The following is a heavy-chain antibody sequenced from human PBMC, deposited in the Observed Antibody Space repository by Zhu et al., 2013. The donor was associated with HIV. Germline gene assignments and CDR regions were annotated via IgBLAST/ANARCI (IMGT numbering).Heavy chain of an antibody. CDR1: GGTFSSYA. V-gene: IGHV1-69*12. CDR2: IIPIFGIA. CDR3: ARGRRGIAARPSYYYYMDV. D-gene: IGHD6-6*01. J-gene: IGHJ6*03. Sequence: QVQLVQSGAEVKKPGSSVKVSCKASGGTFSSYAISWVRQAPGQGLEWMGWIIPIFGIANYAQKFQGRVTITADESTSTAYMELSSLRSEDTAVYYCARGRRGIAARPSYYYYMDVWGKGTTVTVSS.